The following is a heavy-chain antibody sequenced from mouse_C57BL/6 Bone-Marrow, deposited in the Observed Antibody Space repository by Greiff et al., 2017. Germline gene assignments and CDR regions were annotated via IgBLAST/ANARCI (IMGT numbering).Heavy chain of an antibody. J-gene: IGHJ3*01. CDR2: IYPASGST. Sequence: VKLQQPGAELVKPGASVKMSCKASGYTFTSYWITWVKQRPGQGLEWIGDIYPASGSTNYNEKFKSKATLTVDTSSSTAYMQLSSLTSEDSAVYYCARGGIYYYGPEAYWGQGTLVTVSA. CDR1: GYTFTSYW. D-gene: IGHD1-1*01. CDR3: ARGGIYYYGPEAY. V-gene: IGHV1-55*01.